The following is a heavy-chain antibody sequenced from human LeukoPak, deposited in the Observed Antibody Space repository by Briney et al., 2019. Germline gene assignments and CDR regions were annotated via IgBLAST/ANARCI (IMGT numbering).Heavy chain of an antibody. D-gene: IGHD3-10*01. CDR1: GFTFDDYG. CDR3: ARDSGRRPLWFGELFSWFDP. V-gene: IGHV3-7*01. CDR2: IKQDGSEK. Sequence: GGSLRLSCAASGFTFDDYGMSWVRQAPGKGLEWVANIKQDGSEKYYVDSVKGRFTISRDNAKNSLYLQMNSLRAEDTAVYYCARDSGRRPLWFGELFSWFDPWGQGTLVTVSS. J-gene: IGHJ5*02.